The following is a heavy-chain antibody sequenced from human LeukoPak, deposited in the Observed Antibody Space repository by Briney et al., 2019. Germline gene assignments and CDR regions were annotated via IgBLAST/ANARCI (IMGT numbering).Heavy chain of an antibody. Sequence: GGSLTLSCAASGFTVSSNYMSWVRQAPGKGLEWVSVIYIGGSKNYSDSVNRRCTISRDKSKNTLYLQMNRLRDEDTGVYYCEREWILEHDYYYYGMDVWGKRTTVTV. D-gene: IGHD1/OR15-1a*01. CDR1: GFTVSSNY. J-gene: IGHJ6*04. CDR3: EREWILEHDYYYYGMDV. V-gene: IGHV3-53*01. CDR2: IYIGGSK.